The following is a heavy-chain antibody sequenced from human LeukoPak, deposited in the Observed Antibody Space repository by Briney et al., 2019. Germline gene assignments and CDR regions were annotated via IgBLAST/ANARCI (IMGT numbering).Heavy chain of an antibody. D-gene: IGHD6-13*01. CDR3: ARHTDIAPLSSLKY. CDR2: IYYSGST. V-gene: IGHV4-59*08. J-gene: IGHJ4*02. CDR1: GGPVRSYY. Sequence: SETLSLTCTVSGGPVRSYYWSWIRQTPGKGLEWIGDIYYSGSTNYNPSLKSRVTISVDTSKNQFSLKLSSVTAADTAVYYCARHTDIAPLSSLKYWGQGTLVTVSS.